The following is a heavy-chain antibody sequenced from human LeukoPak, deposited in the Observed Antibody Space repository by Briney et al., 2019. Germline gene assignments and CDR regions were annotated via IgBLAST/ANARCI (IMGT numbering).Heavy chain of an antibody. CDR3: ARHVLGYDILTGYLSLSFDY. Sequence: GESLKISCKGSGYSFTSYWISWVRQMPGKGLEWMGRIDPSDSYTNYSPSFQGHVTISADKSISTAYLQWSSLEASDTAMYYCARHVLGYDILTGYLSLSFDYWGQGTLVTVSS. CDR1: GYSFTSYW. D-gene: IGHD3-9*01. CDR2: IDPSDSYT. V-gene: IGHV5-10-1*01. J-gene: IGHJ4*02.